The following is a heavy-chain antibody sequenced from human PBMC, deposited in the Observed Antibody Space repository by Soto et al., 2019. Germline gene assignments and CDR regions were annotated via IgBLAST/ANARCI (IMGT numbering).Heavy chain of an antibody. J-gene: IGHJ4*02. Sequence: QVQLMESGGGVVQPGGSLRLSYVTSGFTFSRYSMHWFRQAPGKGLEWVAVTSSDGGTKFYADSVKGRFTVSRDNSKNTLYLQINSLRPEDTAVYYCAREVVLTEWYFDNWGQGSLVTVSS. D-gene: IGHD2-21*01. CDR3: AREVVLTEWYFDN. CDR2: TSSDGGTK. CDR1: GFTFSRYS. V-gene: IGHV3-30-3*01.